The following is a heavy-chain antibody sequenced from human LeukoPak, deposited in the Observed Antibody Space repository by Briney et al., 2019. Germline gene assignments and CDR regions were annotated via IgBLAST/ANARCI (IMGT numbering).Heavy chain of an antibody. CDR3: ARDGITMIVEARMQGDY. CDR1: GYTFTSYG. V-gene: IGHV1-18*01. Sequence: GASVKVSCKASGYTFTSYGISWVRQAPGQGLEWMGWISAYNGNTNYAQKLQGRVTMTTDTSTSTAYMELRSLRSDDTAVYYCARDGITMIVEARMQGDYWGQGTLVTVSS. CDR2: ISAYNGNT. D-gene: IGHD3-22*01. J-gene: IGHJ4*02.